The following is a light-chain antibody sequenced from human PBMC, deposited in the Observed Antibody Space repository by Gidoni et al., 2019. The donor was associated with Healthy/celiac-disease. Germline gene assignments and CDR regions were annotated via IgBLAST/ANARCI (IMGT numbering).Light chain of an antibody. CDR3: QQYNNWPRT. V-gene: IGKV3-15*01. J-gene: IGKJ1*01. CDR1: QSVSSN. CDR2: GAS. Sequence: IVMTTSPATLSVSPVERATLSCRDSQSVSSNLAWYQQKTGQAPRLLIYGASTRATGIPARFSGSGSGTEFTLTISSLQSEDFAVYYCQQYNNWPRTFGQGTKVEIK.